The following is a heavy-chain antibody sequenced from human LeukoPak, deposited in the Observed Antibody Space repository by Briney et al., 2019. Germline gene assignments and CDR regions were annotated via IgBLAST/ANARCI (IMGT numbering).Heavy chain of an antibody. CDR1: GGSISSGGYY. V-gene: IGHV4-30-2*01. J-gene: IGHJ3*02. CDR3: ARDLSPDAFDI. CDR2: IYHSGST. Sequence: SETLSLTCTVSGGSISSGGYYWSWLRQPPGKGLEWIGYIYHSGSTYYNPSLKSRVTISVDRSKNQFSLKLSFVTAADTAVYYCARDLSPDAFDIWGQGTMVTVSS.